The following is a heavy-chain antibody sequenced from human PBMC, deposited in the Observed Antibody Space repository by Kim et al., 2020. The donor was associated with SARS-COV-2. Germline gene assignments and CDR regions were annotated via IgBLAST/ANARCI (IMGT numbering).Heavy chain of an antibody. V-gene: IGHV3-30*18. CDR1: GFTFSSYG. D-gene: IGHD3-3*01. CDR2: ISYDGSNK. J-gene: IGHJ3*02. Sequence: GGSLRLSCAASGFTFSSYGMHWVRQAPGKGLEWVAVISYDGSNKYYADSVKGRFTISRDNSKNTLYLQMNSLRAEDTAVYYCAKLIFGVVNDAFDIWGQGTMVTVSS. CDR3: AKLIFGVVNDAFDI.